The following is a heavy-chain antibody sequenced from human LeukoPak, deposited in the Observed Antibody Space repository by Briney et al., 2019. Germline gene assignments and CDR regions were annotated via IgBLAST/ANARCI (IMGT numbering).Heavy chain of an antibody. J-gene: IGHJ4*02. Sequence: PSETLSLTCAVYGGSFSGYYWSWNRQAPGKGLEWVGEINHSGSTNYNPSLKSRVTISVDTSKNQFSLKLSSVTAADTAVYYCASAEPRGIIWYPYWGQGTLVTVSS. CDR1: GGSFSGYY. D-gene: IGHD6-13*01. V-gene: IGHV4-34*01. CDR3: ASAEPRGIIWYPY. CDR2: INHSGST.